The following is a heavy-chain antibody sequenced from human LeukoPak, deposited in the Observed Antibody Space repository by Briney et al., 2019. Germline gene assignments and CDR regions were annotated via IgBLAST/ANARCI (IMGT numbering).Heavy chain of an antibody. CDR1: GGSISSYY. D-gene: IGHD2-2*02. Sequence: EPSETLSLTCTVSGGSISSYYWSWIRQPPGKGLEWIGSIYYTGSTFYNPSLKSRVTISTDTSKNQLSLKLSSVTAADTAVYYCARHPGSHCSTATCYTGGVFDYWGQGTLVTVSS. J-gene: IGHJ4*02. V-gene: IGHV4-59*04. CDR2: IYYTGST. CDR3: ARHPGSHCSTATCYTGGVFDY.